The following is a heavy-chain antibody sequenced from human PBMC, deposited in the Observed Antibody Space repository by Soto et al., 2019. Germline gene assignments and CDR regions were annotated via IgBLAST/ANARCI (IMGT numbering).Heavy chain of an antibody. J-gene: IGHJ5*02. CDR2: IWYDGSNK. D-gene: IGHD2-15*01. Sequence: GGSLRLSWAASGFTFSSYGMHWVRQAPGKGLEWVALIWYDGSNKYYADSVKDRFTISRDNSKNTLYLQMNSLRAEDTAVYYCGRDPYCSRGSCYFGWFDPRGQGTLVTVSS. CDR1: GFTFSSYG. V-gene: IGHV3-33*01. CDR3: GRDPYCSRGSCYFGWFDP.